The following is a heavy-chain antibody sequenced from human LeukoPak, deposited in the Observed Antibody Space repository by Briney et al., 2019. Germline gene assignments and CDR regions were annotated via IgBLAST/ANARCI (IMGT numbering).Heavy chain of an antibody. D-gene: IGHD6-13*01. CDR3: AKGYGLQLVNNWFDP. CDR2: MSYDGSKK. J-gene: IGHJ5*02. CDR1: GFTFSNYG. Sequence: GGSLRLSCAASGFTFSNYGLHWVRQAPGKGLEWVAFMSYDGSKKYYADSVKGRFTISRDNSKDTLYLQMNSLRAEDTAVYYCAKGYGLQLVNNWFDPWGQGTQVTVSS. V-gene: IGHV3-30-3*01.